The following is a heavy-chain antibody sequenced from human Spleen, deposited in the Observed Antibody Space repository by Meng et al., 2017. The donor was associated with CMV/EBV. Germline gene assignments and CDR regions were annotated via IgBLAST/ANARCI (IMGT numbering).Heavy chain of an antibody. CDR2: INGDGSST. Sequence: GGSLRLSCTASGFTLSNYDMHWVRQAPGKGLVWVSRINGDGSSTTYADSVKGRFTISRDNTKNTLYLQMNSLRAEDTAVYYCARPLDERLPYYSFYYGMDVWGQGTTVTVSS. CDR1: GFTLSNYD. V-gene: IGHV3-74*01. CDR3: ARPLDERLPYYSFYYGMDV. D-gene: IGHD1-1*01. J-gene: IGHJ6*02.